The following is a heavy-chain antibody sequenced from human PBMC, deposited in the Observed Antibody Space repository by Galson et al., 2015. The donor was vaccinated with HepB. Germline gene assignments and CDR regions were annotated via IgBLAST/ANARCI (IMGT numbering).Heavy chain of an antibody. V-gene: IGHV4-31*03. CDR2: ISDSGRT. D-gene: IGHD2/OR15-2a*01. CDR1: GGSVSSNNYF. J-gene: IGHJ3*02. Sequence: TLSLTCSVSGGSVSSNNYFWSWIRQHPEKGLEWIAYISDSGRTYSNSSLKSRVSMSIDTSKNQFSLKLTSVTAADTAVYYCAREVNVVGATDGSDIWGQGTLVTVSS. CDR3: AREVNVVGATDGSDI.